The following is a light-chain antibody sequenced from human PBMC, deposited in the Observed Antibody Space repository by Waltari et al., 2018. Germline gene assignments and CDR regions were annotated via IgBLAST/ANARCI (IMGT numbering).Light chain of an antibody. J-gene: IGKJ4*01. CDR3: QESYIVHT. Sequence: DIQMTQSPSSLSASVGDRVTITCRASLTIRSYLNWYQWKPGKAPKLLIYAASSLRTGVPSRFSGSGSGTDFTLTISSLQPEDFATYYCQESYIVHTFGGGTKVEIK. CDR1: LTIRSY. V-gene: IGKV1-39*01. CDR2: AAS.